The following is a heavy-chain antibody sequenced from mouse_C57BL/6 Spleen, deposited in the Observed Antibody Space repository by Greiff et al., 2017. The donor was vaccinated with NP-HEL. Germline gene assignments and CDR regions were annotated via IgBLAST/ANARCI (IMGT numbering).Heavy chain of an antibody. D-gene: IGHD1-1*01. CDR1: GFTFSDYG. CDR2: ISSGSSTI. V-gene: IGHV5-17*01. J-gene: IGHJ4*01. Sequence: EVKLMESGGGLVKPGGSLQLSCAASGFTFSDYGMHWVRQAPEKGLEWVAYISSGSSTIYYADTVKGRFTISRDYATNTLFLQMTRLRSEDTAMYYCARCENYYGSSPDYYAMDYWGQGTSVTVSS. CDR3: ARCENYYGSSPDYYAMDY.